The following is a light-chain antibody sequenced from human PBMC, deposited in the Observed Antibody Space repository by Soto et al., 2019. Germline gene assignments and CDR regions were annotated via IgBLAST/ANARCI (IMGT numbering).Light chain of an antibody. CDR1: QKVLYSSNNKNY. Sequence: IVMTQTPASLTVPLGEKATINCKSSQKVLYSSNNKNYLAWYQQKPGLPPELLIYWASTRESGVPDRFSGSGSGTDFTLTISSLQAEDVAVYYCQQYYSTPRTFGQGTKVDIK. CDR3: QQYYSTPRT. V-gene: IGKV4-1*01. J-gene: IGKJ1*01. CDR2: WAS.